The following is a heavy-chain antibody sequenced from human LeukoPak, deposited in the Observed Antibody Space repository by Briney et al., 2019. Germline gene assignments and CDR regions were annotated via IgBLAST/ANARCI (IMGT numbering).Heavy chain of an antibody. CDR2: IYSGGST. J-gene: IGHJ4*02. CDR3: AKGGLGLLWFGELLHYFDY. D-gene: IGHD3-10*01. V-gene: IGHV3-53*01. CDR1: GFTVSSNY. Sequence: PGGSLRLSCAASGFTVSSNYMSWVRQAPGKGLEWVSVIYSGGSTYYADSVKGRFTISRDNSKNTLYLQMNSLRAEDTAVYYCAKGGLGLLWFGELLHYFDYWGQGTLVTVSS.